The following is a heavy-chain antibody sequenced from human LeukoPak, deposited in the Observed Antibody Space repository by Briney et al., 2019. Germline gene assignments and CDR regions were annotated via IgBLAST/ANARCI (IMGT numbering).Heavy chain of an antibody. D-gene: IGHD3-10*01. CDR2: IYYSGST. V-gene: IGHV4-59*01. CDR3: ARARYYGSGSYWGRSPDKKYYFDY. Sequence: SETLSLTCTVSGGSISSYYWSWIRQPPGKGLEWIGYIYYSGSTNYNPSLKSRVTISVDTSKNQFSLRLTSVTAADTAVYYCARARYYGSGSYWGRSPDKKYYFDYWGQGTLVTVSS. J-gene: IGHJ4*02. CDR1: GGSISSYY.